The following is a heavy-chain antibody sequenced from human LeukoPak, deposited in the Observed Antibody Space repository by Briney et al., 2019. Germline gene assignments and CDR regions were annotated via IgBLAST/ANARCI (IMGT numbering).Heavy chain of an antibody. CDR1: GGSISSYY. V-gene: IGHV4-59*01. D-gene: IGHD1-26*01. CDR3: ARYLVGATHFDY. J-gene: IGHJ4*02. CDR2: IYYSGST. Sequence: SETLSLTCTVSGGSISSYYWSWIRQPPGKGLEWIGYIYYSGSTNYNPSLKSRVTISVDTSKNQFSLKLSSVTAADTAVYYCARYLVGATHFDYWGQGTLVTVS.